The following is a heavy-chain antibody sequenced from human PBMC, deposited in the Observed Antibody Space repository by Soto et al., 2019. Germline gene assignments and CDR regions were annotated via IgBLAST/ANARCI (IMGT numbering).Heavy chain of an antibody. CDR2: MNPNSGNT. V-gene: IGHV1-8*01. J-gene: IGHJ4*02. CDR3: ARGPWELLG. Sequence: GESLKISCKASGYTFTSYDINWVRQATGQGLEWMGWMNPNSGNTGYAQKFQGRVTMTRNTSISTAYMELSSLRSEDTAVYYCARGPWELLGWGQGTLVTVSS. D-gene: IGHD1-26*01. CDR1: GYTFTSYD.